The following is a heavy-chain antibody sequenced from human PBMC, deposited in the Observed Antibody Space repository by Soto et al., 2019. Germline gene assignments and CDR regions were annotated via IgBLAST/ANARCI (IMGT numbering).Heavy chain of an antibody. V-gene: IGHV3-23*01. J-gene: IGHJ4*02. Sequence: EVQLLESGGGSVQPGGSLRLSCAASGFTFSSYAMNWVRQAPGKGLEWVSAITGTGGSTNYADSVEGRFTISRDNSRNTLYLQMSSLRAEDTAVYYCAKAGGIAVPGSHLDQWGQGILVTVPS. D-gene: IGHD6-19*01. CDR1: GFTFSSYA. CDR3: AKAGGIAVPGSHLDQ. CDR2: ITGTGGST.